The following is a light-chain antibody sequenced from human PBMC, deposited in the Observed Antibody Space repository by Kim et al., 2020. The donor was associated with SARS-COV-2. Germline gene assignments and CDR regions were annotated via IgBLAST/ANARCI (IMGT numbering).Light chain of an antibody. CDR3: QQYNSYPCT. V-gene: IGKV1-5*01. J-gene: IGKJ2*02. Sequence: GDRVTITCPASQSISSWLAWYQQKPGKAPKLLIYDASSLESGVPSRFSGSGSGTEFTLTISSLQPDDFATYYCQQYNSYPCTFGQGTKLEI. CDR2: DAS. CDR1: QSISSW.